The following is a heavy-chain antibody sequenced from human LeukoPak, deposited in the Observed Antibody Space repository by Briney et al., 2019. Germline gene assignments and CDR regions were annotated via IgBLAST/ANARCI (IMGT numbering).Heavy chain of an antibody. CDR2: IYYSGST. CDR3: ARLPYYYDSSGYYSPYGMDV. V-gene: IGHV4-59*01. J-gene: IGHJ6*02. CDR1: GGSISSYY. D-gene: IGHD3-22*01. Sequence: PSETLSLTCTVSGGSISSYYWSWIRQPPGKGLEWIGYIYYSGSTNYNPSLKSRVTISVDTSKNQFSLKLSSVTAADTAVYYCARLPYYYDSSGYYSPYGMDVWGQGTTVTVSS.